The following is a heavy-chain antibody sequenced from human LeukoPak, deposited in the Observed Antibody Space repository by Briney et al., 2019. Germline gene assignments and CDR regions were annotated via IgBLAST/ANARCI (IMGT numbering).Heavy chain of an antibody. V-gene: IGHV3-21*01. D-gene: IGHD3-3*01. Sequence: GGSLRLSCAVPGFTFSSYTMNWVRQAPGKGLEWVSSITSSSSYIYYVDSVKGRFTISRDNAKNSLYLQMNSLRAEDTAVYYCARVSGYYNWFDPWGQGTLVTVSS. CDR2: ITSSSSYI. J-gene: IGHJ5*02. CDR1: GFTFSSYT. CDR3: ARVSGYYNWFDP.